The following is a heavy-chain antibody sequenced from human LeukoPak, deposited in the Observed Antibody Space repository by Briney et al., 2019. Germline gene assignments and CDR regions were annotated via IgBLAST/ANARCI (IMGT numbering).Heavy chain of an antibody. D-gene: IGHD2-15*01. V-gene: IGHV4-59*01. J-gene: IGHJ4*02. CDR1: GGSISSYY. CDR3: SRDSFTREHRVDIEDH. CDR2: IYYSGTT. Sequence: SETLSLTCTVSGGSISSYYWSWIRQPPGEGLEWIGYIYYSGTTNYNPSLKSRVTISVDTSKNQFSLKLSSVTAADTAVYYCSRDSFTREHRVDIEDHWGQGTLVTVSS.